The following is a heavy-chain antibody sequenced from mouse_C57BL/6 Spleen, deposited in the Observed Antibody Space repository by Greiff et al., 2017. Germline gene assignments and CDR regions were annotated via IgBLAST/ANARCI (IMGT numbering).Heavy chain of an antibody. CDR2: IHPTSGST. J-gene: IGHJ3*01. CDR3: AKEAYYYGGSSTWFAY. V-gene: IGHV1-64*01. Sequence: QVQLQQPGAELVKPGASVKLSCKASGYTFTSYWMHWVKQRPGQGLEWIGMIHPTSGSTNYNQKFKSKATLTVDKSSSTAYMQLSSLTSENSAVXYCAKEAYYYGGSSTWFAYWGQGTLVTVSA. D-gene: IGHD1-1*01. CDR1: GYTFTSYW.